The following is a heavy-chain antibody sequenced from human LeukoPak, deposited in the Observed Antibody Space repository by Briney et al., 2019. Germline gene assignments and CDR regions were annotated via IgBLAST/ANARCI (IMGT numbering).Heavy chain of an antibody. V-gene: IGHV4-4*07. CDR3: ASGHLLERLSPHYYYMDV. CDR1: GGSISSYY. CDR2: IYTSGST. D-gene: IGHD3-3*01. J-gene: IGHJ6*03. Sequence: SETLSLTCTVSGGSISSYYWSWIRQPAGKGLEWIGRIYTSGSTNYNPSLKSRVTMSVDTSKNQFSLKLSSVTAADTAVYYCASGHLLERLSPHYYYMDVWGKGTTVTVSS.